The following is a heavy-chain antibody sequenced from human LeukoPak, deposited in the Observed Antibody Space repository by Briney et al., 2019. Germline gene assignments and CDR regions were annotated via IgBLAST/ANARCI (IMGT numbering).Heavy chain of an antibody. J-gene: IGHJ4*02. CDR3: AKKRIPNWTDIDY. V-gene: IGHV3-30*02. CDR2: IRLDGSNK. D-gene: IGHD1-20*01. CDR1: GFTFSSYG. Sequence: GGSLRLSCAASGFTFSSYGMHWVRQAPGKGLEWVAFIRLDGSNKYYADSVKGRFTISRDNSKNTLYLQMNGLRTEDTAVYYCAKKRIPNWTDIDYWGQGTLVTVSS.